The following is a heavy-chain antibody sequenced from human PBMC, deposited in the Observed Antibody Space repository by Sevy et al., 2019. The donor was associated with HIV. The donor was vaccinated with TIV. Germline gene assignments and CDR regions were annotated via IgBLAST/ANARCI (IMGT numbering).Heavy chain of an antibody. CDR2: IYTSGSS. V-gene: IGHV4-4*07. J-gene: IGHJ6*02. D-gene: IGHD2-15*01. CDR1: GGSISSYY. CDR3: VSDYCSGGSCPIYYYYGMDV. Sequence: SETLSLTCTVSGGSISSYYWSWIRQPAGKGLEWIGRIYTSGSSNYNPSLKSRVTMSVDTSKNQFSLKLSSVTAADTAVYYCVSDYCSGGSCPIYYYYGMDVWGQGTTVTVSS.